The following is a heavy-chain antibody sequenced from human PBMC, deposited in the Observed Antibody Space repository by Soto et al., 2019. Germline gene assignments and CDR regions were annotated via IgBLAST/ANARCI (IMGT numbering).Heavy chain of an antibody. CDR3: ARHVRIRRGTREYSSSSSAFDI. J-gene: IGHJ3*02. CDR1: GGSISSSSYY. D-gene: IGHD6-6*01. Sequence: SETLSLTCTVSGGSISSSSYYWGWIRPPPGKGLEWIGSIYYSGSTYYNPSLKSRVTISVDTSKNQFSLKLSSVTAADTAVYYCARHVRIRRGTREYSSSSSAFDIWGQGTMVTVSS. CDR2: IYYSGST. V-gene: IGHV4-39*01.